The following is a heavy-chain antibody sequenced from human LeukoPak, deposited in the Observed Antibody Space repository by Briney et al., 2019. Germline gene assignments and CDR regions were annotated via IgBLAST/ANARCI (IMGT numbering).Heavy chain of an antibody. J-gene: IGHJ1*01. Sequence: ASVKVSCKASGGTFSSYAISWVRQAPGQGLEWMGRIIPILGIANYAQKFQGRVTITADKSTSTAHMELSSLRSEDTAVYYCARGVTIGYFQHWGQGTLVTVSS. D-gene: IGHD3-9*01. CDR1: GGTFSSYA. V-gene: IGHV1-69*04. CDR2: IIPILGIA. CDR3: ARGVTIGYFQH.